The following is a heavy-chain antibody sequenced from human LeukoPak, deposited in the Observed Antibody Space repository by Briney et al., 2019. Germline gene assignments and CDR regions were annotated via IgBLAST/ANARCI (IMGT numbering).Heavy chain of an antibody. J-gene: IGHJ4*02. CDR2: ISAYNGNT. Sequence: VASVKVSCKASGYTFTSYGISWVRQAPGQGLEWMGWISAYNGNTNYAQKLQGRVTMTTDTSTSTAYMELRSLRSDDPAVYYCARDRGGYYYDSSGYSDFDYWGQGTLVTVSS. CDR3: ARDRGGYYYDSSGYSDFDY. D-gene: IGHD3-22*01. V-gene: IGHV1-18*01. CDR1: GYTFTSYG.